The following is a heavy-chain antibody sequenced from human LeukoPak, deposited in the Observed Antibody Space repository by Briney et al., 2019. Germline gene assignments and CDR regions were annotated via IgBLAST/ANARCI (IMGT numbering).Heavy chain of an antibody. V-gene: IGHV3-7*05. CDR2: IKPVGSER. J-gene: IGHJ4*01. Sequence: GGSLRLSCAASGVLFSSYWMTWVRQAPGKGLEWVANIKPVGSERYYVDSVKGRFTISRDNAKNSLFLRMNSLRAEDTAVYYCARDPDIHWGHGTLVTVSS. CDR1: GVLFSSYW. D-gene: IGHD2-21*02. CDR3: ARDPDIH.